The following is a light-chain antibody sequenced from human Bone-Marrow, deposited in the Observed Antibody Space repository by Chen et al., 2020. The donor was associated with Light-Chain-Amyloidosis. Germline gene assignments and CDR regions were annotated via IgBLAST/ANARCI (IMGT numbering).Light chain of an antibody. CDR3: QSYDSSLSGSVV. CDR2: GNT. Sequence: QSVLTQPPSVSGAPGQRVTIPCIGSSSNIGAGYDVHWYQPLPGTAPKLLIFGNTNRPSGVPDRFSASKSGTAASLAITGLQAEDEADYYCQSYDSSLSGSVVFGGGTKLTVL. CDR1: SSNIGAGYD. J-gene: IGLJ2*01. V-gene: IGLV1-40*01.